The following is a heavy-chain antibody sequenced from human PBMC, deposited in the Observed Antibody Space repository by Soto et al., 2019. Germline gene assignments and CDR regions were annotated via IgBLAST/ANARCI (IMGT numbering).Heavy chain of an antibody. CDR1: GGSISDNNW. J-gene: IGHJ4*02. Sequence: QVQLQESGPGLVRPSGTLSLTCAVSGGSISDNNWWSWVRQPPGKGLEWIGEFYRSGTANYNPSLNSRVTISMDKSKNQISLHLYSVTAADSAVYYCARHIGVPGTRGFDYWGQGTLVTVSS. D-gene: IGHD2-21*01. V-gene: IGHV4-4*02. CDR2: FYRSGTA. CDR3: ARHIGVPGTRGFDY.